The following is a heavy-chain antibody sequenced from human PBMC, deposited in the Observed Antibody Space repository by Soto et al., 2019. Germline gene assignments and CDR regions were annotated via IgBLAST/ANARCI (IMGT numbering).Heavy chain of an antibody. CDR2: ISHDGRTT. V-gene: IGHV3-30*03. CDR3: TGEVASGY. Sequence: QVQLEESGGGVVQPGRSLRLSCAVSGFTVSSYGMHWVRQAPGKGLEWVAVISHDGRTTFYADSVKGRFTISKDNSRNTLFLEMNSLRDDDMALYYCTGEVASGYWGQGTLVTVSS. CDR1: GFTVSSYG. D-gene: IGHD2-8*02. J-gene: IGHJ4*02.